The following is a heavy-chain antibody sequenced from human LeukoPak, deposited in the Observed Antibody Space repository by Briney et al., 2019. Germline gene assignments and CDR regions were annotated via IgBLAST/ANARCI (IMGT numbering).Heavy chain of an antibody. J-gene: IGHJ6*03. CDR1: GGSISSYY. Sequence: PSETLSFTCTVSGGSISSYYWSWLRQPPGKGLEWIGYIYYSGSTNYNPSLKSRVTISVDTSKNQFSLKLSSVTAADTAVYYCARDRVYYMDVWGKGTTVTISS. V-gene: IGHV4-59*01. CDR3: ARDRVYYMDV. CDR2: IYYSGST.